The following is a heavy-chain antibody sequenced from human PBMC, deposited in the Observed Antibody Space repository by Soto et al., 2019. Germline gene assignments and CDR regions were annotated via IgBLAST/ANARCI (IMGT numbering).Heavy chain of an antibody. Sequence: EVQLVESGGGLVKPGGSLRLSCAASGFTFSSYSMNWVRQAPGKGLEWVSSISSSSSYIYYADSVKGRFTISRDNAKNSLYLQMNSLRDEDTAVYYCARDQAKSIVVVTAIDYWGQGTLVTVSS. V-gene: IGHV3-21*01. D-gene: IGHD2-21*02. CDR2: ISSSSSYI. CDR1: GFTFSSYS. J-gene: IGHJ4*02. CDR3: ARDQAKSIVVVTAIDY.